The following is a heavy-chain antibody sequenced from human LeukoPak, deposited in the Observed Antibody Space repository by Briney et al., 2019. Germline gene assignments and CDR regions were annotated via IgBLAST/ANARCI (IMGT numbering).Heavy chain of an antibody. CDR1: GCTFTSYG. V-gene: IGHV1-18*01. J-gene: IGHJ4*02. CDR3: ARGSIMITFGGVIVIPFFDY. Sequence: ASVTVSCKASGCTFTSYGISWVRQAPGQGLEWMGWISAYNGNTNYAQKLQGRVTMTTDTSTSTAYMELRSPRSDDTAVYYCARGSIMITFGGVIVIPFFDYWGQGTLVTVSS. CDR2: ISAYNGNT. D-gene: IGHD3-16*02.